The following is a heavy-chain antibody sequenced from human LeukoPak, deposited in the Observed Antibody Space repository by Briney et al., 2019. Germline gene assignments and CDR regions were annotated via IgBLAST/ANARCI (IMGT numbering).Heavy chain of an antibody. CDR1: GGSISSYY. CDR2: IYYSGST. J-gene: IGHJ4*02. Sequence: SETLSLTCTVSGGSISSYYWSWIRQPPGKGLEWIGYIYYSGSTNYNPSLKSRVTISVDTSKNQFSLKLSSVTAADTAVYYCARYSRYSSGAFDYWGQGTLVTVSS. V-gene: IGHV4-59*08. CDR3: ARYSRYSSGAFDY. D-gene: IGHD6-19*01.